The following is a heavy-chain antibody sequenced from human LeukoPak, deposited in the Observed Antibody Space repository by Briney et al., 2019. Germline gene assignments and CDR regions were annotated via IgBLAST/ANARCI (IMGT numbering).Heavy chain of an antibody. V-gene: IGHV3-30*02. D-gene: IGHD2-15*01. CDR3: ANFLGVVVVFDI. CDR2: IRYDGSHK. J-gene: IGHJ3*02. CDR1: GSTFSSYG. Sequence: GGSLRLSCAASGSTFSSYGMHWVRQAPGKGLEWVAFIRYDGSHKYYADSVKGRFTISRDNSKNTLYLQMNSLRAEDTAVYYCANFLGVVVVFDIWGQGTMVTVSS.